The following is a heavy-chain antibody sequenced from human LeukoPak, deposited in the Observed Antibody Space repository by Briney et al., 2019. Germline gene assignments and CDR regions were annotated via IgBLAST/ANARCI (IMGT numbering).Heavy chain of an antibody. V-gene: IGHV1-18*01. D-gene: IGHD5-12*01. CDR1: GYTFTSYG. J-gene: IGHJ1*01. CDR2: ISAYNGNT. CDR3: ANRRGWLTPEYFQH. Sequence: EASVKVSCKASGYTFTSYGISWVRQAPGQGLEWMGWISAYNGNTNYAQKLQGRVTMTTDTSTSTAYTELRSLRSDDTAVYYCANRRGWLTPEYFQHWGQGTLVTVSS.